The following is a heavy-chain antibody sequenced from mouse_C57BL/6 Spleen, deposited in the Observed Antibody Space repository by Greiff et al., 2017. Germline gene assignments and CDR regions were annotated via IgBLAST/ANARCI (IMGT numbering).Heavy chain of an antibody. J-gene: IGHJ2*01. CDR1: GYTFTSYW. CDR2: IDPKSGGT. Sequence: QVQLQQPGAELVKPGASVKLSCKASGYTFTSYWMHWVKQRPGRGLEWIGRIDPKSGGTKYNEKFKSKATLTVDKPSSTAYMQLSSLTSEDSAVYYCARSFITTVVATRGFDYWGQGTTLTVSS. D-gene: IGHD1-1*01. CDR3: ARSFITTVVATRGFDY. V-gene: IGHV1-72*01.